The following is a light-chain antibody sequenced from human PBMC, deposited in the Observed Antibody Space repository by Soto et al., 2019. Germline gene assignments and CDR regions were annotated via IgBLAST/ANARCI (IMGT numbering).Light chain of an antibody. J-gene: IGKJ1*01. CDR1: QSISSW. CDR3: QQYNSYST. CDR2: DAS. V-gene: IGKV1-5*01. Sequence: DIQLTQSASTLSASVGDRVTITWRASQSISSWLAWYQQKPGKAPKLLIYDASSLESGVPSTFSGSGSGTEFTLTISSLRPDDFATYFCQQYNSYSTFGQGTKVDIK.